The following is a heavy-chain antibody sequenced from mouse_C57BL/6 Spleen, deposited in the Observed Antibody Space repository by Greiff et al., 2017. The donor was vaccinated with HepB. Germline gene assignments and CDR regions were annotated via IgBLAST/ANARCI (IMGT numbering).Heavy chain of an antibody. J-gene: IGHJ2*01. CDR3: ARELGRGGLDD. D-gene: IGHD4-1*01. Sequence: VQLKQSGPGLVKPSQSLSLTCSVTGYSITSGYYWNWIRQFPGNKLEWMGYISYDGSNNYNPSLKNRISITRDTAKNQFFLKLNSVTTEDTATYYCARELGRGGLDDWGQGTTLTVSS. CDR2: ISYDGSN. V-gene: IGHV3-6*01. CDR1: GYSITSGYY.